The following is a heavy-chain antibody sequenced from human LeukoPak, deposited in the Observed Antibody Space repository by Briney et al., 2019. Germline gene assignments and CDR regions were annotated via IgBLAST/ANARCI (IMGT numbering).Heavy chain of an antibody. V-gene: IGHV3-23*01. Sequence: PGGSLRLSCAASGFTFSSYSMNWARQAPGKGLEWVSAIDATGSDKYYTDSVKGRFTISRDNSKNTVYLQMNSLRVEDTAVYYCADYRKPQGLDYWGQGTLVTVSS. CDR3: ADYRKPQGLDY. CDR2: IDATGSDK. CDR1: GFTFSSYS. J-gene: IGHJ4*02. D-gene: IGHD1-14*01.